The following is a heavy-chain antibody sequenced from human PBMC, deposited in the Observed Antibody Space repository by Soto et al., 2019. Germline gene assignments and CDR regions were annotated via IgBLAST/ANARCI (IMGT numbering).Heavy chain of an antibody. CDR2: LSYDGSNK. D-gene: IGHD3-22*01. V-gene: IGHV3-30-3*01. CDR3: ARQTFDSSGYFTWGYFDY. Sequence: QVQLVESGGGVVQPVRSLRLSCAASGVTFSSYAMHWVRQAPGKGLEWVAVLSYDGSNKYYADSVKGRFNISRDNSSNSLYLQMNSLRAEDTAVYYCARQTFDSSGYFTWGYFDYWGQGTLVTVSS. CDR1: GVTFSSYA. J-gene: IGHJ4*02.